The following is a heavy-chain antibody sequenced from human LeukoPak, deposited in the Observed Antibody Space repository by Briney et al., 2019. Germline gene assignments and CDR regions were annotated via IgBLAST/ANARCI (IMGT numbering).Heavy chain of an antibody. CDR1: GYILTDNY. CDR3: AIIHNSAWSAGPTWMDY. J-gene: IGHJ4*02. CDR2: VDPEDGET. V-gene: IGHV1-69-2*01. Sequence: AAVKVSCQASGYILTDNYIHWVQEAPGPGLEWMGRVDPEDGETKYAETFPGRLAIAASPSTDTAPMAMSSRRYEHTALYYRAIIHNSAWSAGPTWMDYCGQATLLTVPS. D-gene: IGHD6-19*01.